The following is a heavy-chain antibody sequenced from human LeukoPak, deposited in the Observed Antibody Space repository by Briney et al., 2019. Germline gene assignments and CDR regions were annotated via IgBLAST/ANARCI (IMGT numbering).Heavy chain of an antibody. Sequence: GRSLRLSCAASGFTFSSYAMYWVRQAPGKGLEWVAVISYDGRNKNYADSVKGRFTLSRDNSKNTLYLQMNSLRAEDTAVYYCAKYIYAEKGYYFGSGTNWFDPWGQGTLVTVSS. CDR3: AKYIYAEKGYYFGSGTNWFDP. CDR1: GFTFSSYA. J-gene: IGHJ5*02. D-gene: IGHD3-10*01. CDR2: ISYDGRNK. V-gene: IGHV3-30-3*02.